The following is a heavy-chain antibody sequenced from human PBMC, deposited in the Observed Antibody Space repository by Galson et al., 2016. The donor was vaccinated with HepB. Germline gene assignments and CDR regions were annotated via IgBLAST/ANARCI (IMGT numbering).Heavy chain of an antibody. CDR3: ASEAPILAPTLDY. CDR1: GFMFNRYW. V-gene: IGHV3-33*08. D-gene: IGHD2/OR15-2a*01. CDR2: IWYDGSNK. Sequence: SLRLSCAASGFMFNRYWMSWVRQAPGKGLEWVAVIWYDGSNKYHADSVKGRFTISRDNSKNTLYLQMNSLRAEDTAVYYCASEAPILAPTLDYWGQGTLVTVSS. J-gene: IGHJ4*02.